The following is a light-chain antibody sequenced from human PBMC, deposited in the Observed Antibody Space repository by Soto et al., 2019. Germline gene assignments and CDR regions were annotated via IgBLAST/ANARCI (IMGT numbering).Light chain of an antibody. V-gene: IGKV1-5*01. CDR3: QHYNSLWT. CDR1: DTISTL. J-gene: IGKJ1*01. Sequence: DIQMSHAPSTLSASVGDRVAITCRASDTISTLLALHQQKPGKAPKLLIYDASSLESGVPSRFSGSGSGTKFTITISNLQPDDFATYYCQHYNSLWTFGQGTKVDFK. CDR2: DAS.